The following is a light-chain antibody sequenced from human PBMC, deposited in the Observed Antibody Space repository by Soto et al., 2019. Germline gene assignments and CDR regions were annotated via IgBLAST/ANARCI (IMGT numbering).Light chain of an antibody. V-gene: IGKV3-11*01. CDR3: QQRYNTRLP. CDR1: QSVSTY. Sequence: EIVLTQSPATLSLSPGERATLSCWASQSVSTYFAWYQQKPGQAPRLLISDASNRATSIPARFSGSGSGTDFTLTLSSLEPDDSAVYYCQQRYNTRLPFGGGTRVEIK. J-gene: IGKJ4*01. CDR2: DAS.